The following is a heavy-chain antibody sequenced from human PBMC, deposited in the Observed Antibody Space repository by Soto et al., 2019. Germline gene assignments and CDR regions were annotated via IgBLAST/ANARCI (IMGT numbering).Heavy chain of an antibody. J-gene: IGHJ4*02. D-gene: IGHD6-13*01. CDR1: GFTFSSYS. CDR3: ATYTAAGRNFDY. Sequence: GGSLRLSCAASGFTFSSYSMNWVRQAPGKGLEWVSSISSSSSYVYYADSVKGRFTISRDNAKNPLYLQMNSLRAEDTAVYYCATYTAAGRNFDYWGQGTLVTVSS. CDR2: ISSSSSYV. V-gene: IGHV3-21*01.